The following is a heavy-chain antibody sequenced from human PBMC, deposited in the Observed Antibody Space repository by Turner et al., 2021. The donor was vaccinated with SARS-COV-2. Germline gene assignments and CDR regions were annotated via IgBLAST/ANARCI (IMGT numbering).Heavy chain of an antibody. CDR1: GFRLRKYA. CDR2: SSYDGSAA. D-gene: IGHD3-10*01. J-gene: IGHJ4*02. V-gene: IGHV3-30-3*01. Sequence: QVQVVESGGGVVQPGRTLRLSCATPGFRLRKYAIPWFRQAPGKGLEWLALSSYDGSAAYYADSVKGRFTISRDNSKDTLYLQMNNLRSDDTAVYYCARDREGYTCFGELGLWGQGTLVTVSS. CDR3: ARDREGYTCFGELGL.